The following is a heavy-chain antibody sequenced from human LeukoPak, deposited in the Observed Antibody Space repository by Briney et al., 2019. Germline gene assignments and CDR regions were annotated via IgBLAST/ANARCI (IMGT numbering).Heavy chain of an antibody. CDR3: ARGILRLDNCFDP. Sequence: SETLSLTCTVSGVSFSGYYWSWIRQPAGKGLEWIGRIYTSGSTVYNPSLKSRLTMSVDTSKNQFSLKLTSVTAADTAVYYCARGILRLDNCFDPWGQGTLVTVSS. CDR1: GVSFSGYY. J-gene: IGHJ5*02. V-gene: IGHV4-4*07. D-gene: IGHD3-16*01. CDR2: IYTSGST.